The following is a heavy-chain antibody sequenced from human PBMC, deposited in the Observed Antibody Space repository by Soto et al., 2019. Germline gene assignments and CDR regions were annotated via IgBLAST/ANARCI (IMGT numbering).Heavy chain of an antibody. CDR3: VKDNQVGATPNEYSQH. CDR2: ISSNGGST. V-gene: IGHV3-64D*06. Sequence: PGGSLRLSCSASGFTFSSYAMHWVRQAPGRGLEYVSAISSNGGSTYYADSVKGRFTISRDNSKNTLYLQMRSLRAEDTAVYYCVKDNQVGATPNEYSQHPCPATLVALFS. D-gene: IGHD1-26*01. J-gene: IGHJ1*01. CDR1: GFTFSSYA.